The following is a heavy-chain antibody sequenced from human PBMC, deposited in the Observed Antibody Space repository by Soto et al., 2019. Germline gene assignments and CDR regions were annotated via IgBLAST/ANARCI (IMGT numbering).Heavy chain of an antibody. CDR1: GGSFSGYI. J-gene: IGHJ4*02. D-gene: IGHD1-26*01. V-gene: IGHV4-34*01. CDR2: INHSGST. CDR3: ARGLISGSSYSGGWYCFDN. Sequence: QVQLQQWGAGLLKPSETLSLTCAVYGGSFSGYIWTWIRQSPGKGLQWIGQINHSGSTYYNPSLKRRVTISLHTSTDRFSLELSSVTATDTAVYYCARGLISGSSYSGGWYCFDNWSQGTLVTVSS.